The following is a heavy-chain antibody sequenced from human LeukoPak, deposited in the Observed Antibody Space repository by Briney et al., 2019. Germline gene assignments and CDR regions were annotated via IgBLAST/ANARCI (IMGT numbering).Heavy chain of an antibody. CDR2: IWHDGSKK. J-gene: IGHJ5*02. CDR1: GFTFNNYG. Sequence: GGSLRLSCAASGFTFNNYGFHWVRQAPGKGLEWVAVIWHDGSKKYYVGSVKGRFTISRDDSENTLYLQMNSLGVEDTAVYYCARDGCSTSSCYDLWGQGTLVTVSS. D-gene: IGHD2-2*01. CDR3: ARDGCSTSSCYDL. V-gene: IGHV3-33*01.